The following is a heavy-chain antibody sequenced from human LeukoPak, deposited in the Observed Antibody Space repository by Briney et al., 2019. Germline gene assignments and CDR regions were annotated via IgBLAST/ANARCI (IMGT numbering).Heavy chain of an antibody. CDR2: IYGSDDKT. V-gene: IGHV3-23*01. Sequence: GGSLRLSCVASGFTFSNYAMSWVRQAPGKGLELVTGIYGSDDKTVYGDAVKGRFTISRDNSKNTLYLQMNSLRADDTAVYYCAKTQGYYDGWGQGALVTVSS. J-gene: IGHJ4*02. D-gene: IGHD3-3*01. CDR3: AKTQGYYDG. CDR1: GFTFSNYA.